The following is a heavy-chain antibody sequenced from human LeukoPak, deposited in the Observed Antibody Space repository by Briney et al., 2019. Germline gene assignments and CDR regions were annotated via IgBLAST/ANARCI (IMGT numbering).Heavy chain of an antibody. D-gene: IGHD3-22*01. Sequence: PSETLSLTCTVSGGSISSYYWSWIRQPPGKGLEWIGYIYYSGSTNYNPSLKSRVTISVDRSKNQFSLKLSSVTAADTAVYYCARQKRNDSSGYYYDNWGQGTLVTVSS. J-gene: IGHJ4*02. V-gene: IGHV4-59*08. CDR2: IYYSGST. CDR3: ARQKRNDSSGYYYDN. CDR1: GGSISSYY.